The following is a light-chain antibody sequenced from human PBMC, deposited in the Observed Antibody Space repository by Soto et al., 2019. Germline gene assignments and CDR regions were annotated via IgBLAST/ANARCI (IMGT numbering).Light chain of an antibody. CDR2: DNS. CDR1: SSNIGNNY. CDR3: GTWDDSLRAVV. Sequence: QSVLTQPPSVSAAPGQRVSISCSGSSSNIGNNYVSWYQHLPGTAPKLLIYDNSRRPSGIPDRFSGSKSGTSATLGITGLQTGDEAGYYCGTWDDSLRAVVFGGGTKLTVL. V-gene: IGLV1-51*01. J-gene: IGLJ2*01.